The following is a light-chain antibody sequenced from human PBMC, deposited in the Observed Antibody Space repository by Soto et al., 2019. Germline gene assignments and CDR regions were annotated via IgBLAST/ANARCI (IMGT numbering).Light chain of an antibody. CDR3: QSYDSSLSVL. CDR2: ANS. V-gene: IGLV1-40*01. J-gene: IGLJ2*01. Sequence: QSVLTQPLSVSGAPGQRVTISCTGSSSNIGAGYDVHWFQQLPGTAPKLLIYANSNRPSGVPDRFSGSKSGTSASLAITGLQAEDEADYYCQSYDSSLSVLFGGGTKLTVL. CDR1: SSNIGAGYD.